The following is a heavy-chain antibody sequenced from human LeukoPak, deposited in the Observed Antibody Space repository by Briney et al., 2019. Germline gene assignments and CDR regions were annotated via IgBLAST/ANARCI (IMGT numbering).Heavy chain of an antibody. D-gene: IGHD6-6*01. CDR1: GFTFSSYG. Sequence: GGSLRLSCAASGFTFSSYGMTWVRQAPGKGLEWVSYISSSSSTIYYADSVKGRFTISRDNAKNSLYLQMSSLRDGDTAVYYCAREVTSGYWGQGTLVTVSS. J-gene: IGHJ4*02. V-gene: IGHV3-48*02. CDR2: ISSSSSTI. CDR3: AREVTSGY.